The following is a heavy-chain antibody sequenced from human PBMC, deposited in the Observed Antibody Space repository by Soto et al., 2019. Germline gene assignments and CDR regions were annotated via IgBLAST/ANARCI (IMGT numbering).Heavy chain of an antibody. V-gene: IGHV3-21*01. CDR1: GFTFSSYS. D-gene: IGHD3-9*01. CDR3: ASTDYDILTGYYRPYYYYGMDV. Sequence: GGSLRLSCAASGFTFSSYSMNWVRQAPGKGLEWVSSISSSSSYIYYADSVKGRFTISRDNAKNSLYLQMNSLRAEDTAVYYCASTDYDILTGYYRPYYYYGMDVWGQGATVTVSS. CDR2: ISSSSSYI. J-gene: IGHJ6*02.